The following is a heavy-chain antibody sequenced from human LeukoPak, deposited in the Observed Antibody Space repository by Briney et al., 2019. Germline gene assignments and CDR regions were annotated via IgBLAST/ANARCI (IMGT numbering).Heavy chain of an antibody. V-gene: IGHV1-18*01. J-gene: IGHJ5*02. CDR3: ARDKTDSSTYSWFDP. CDR2: ISAYNGNT. D-gene: IGHD6-13*01. CDR1: GYSFTSYG. Sequence: ASVKVSCKAYGYSFTSYGISWVRQAPGQGLEWMGWISAYNGNTNYAQKLRGRVTMTTDTSTSTAYMELRSLRSDDTAVYYCARDKTDSSTYSWFDPWGQGTLVTVSS.